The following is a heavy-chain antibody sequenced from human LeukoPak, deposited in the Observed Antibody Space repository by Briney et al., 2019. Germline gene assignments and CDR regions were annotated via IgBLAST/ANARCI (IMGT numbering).Heavy chain of an antibody. CDR1: GFTFRSHA. V-gene: IGHV3-23*01. Sequence: GGSLRLSCVGSGFTFRSHAMSWVRQAPEKGLEFVSGIYENGGTTYYADSVKGRFSIFRDNTKNTLYLQMDSLRGEDTAVYYCAKDFRIGYSAHFDYWGQGALVTVSS. J-gene: IGHJ4*02. CDR3: AKDFRIGYSAHFDY. D-gene: IGHD2-21*01. CDR2: IYENGGTT.